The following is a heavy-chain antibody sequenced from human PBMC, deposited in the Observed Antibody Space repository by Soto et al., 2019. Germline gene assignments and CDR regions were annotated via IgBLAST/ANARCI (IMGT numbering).Heavy chain of an antibody. CDR3: ARVCCYGRLEY. Sequence: QVQLQESGPGLVKPSETLSLTCAVSGDSVNTVGSFWAWVRRPPEWGLALLGQISYSGSALYNSSLRGRVAILLDSPANQFSLSLSSVTAADTALYYCARVCCYGRLEYWGQGAPVIVSS. CDR2: ISYSGSA. CDR1: GDSVNTVGSF. D-gene: IGHD2-2*01. V-gene: IGHV4-61*08. J-gene: IGHJ4*02.